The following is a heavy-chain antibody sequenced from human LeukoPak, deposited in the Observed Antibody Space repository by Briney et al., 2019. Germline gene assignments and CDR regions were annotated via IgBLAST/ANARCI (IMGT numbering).Heavy chain of an antibody. CDR1: GGSISSGNW. D-gene: IGHD6-19*01. Sequence: PSATLSLTCAVSGGSISSGNWWSWVRQPPGKGLEWSVGIYPSGRADYNPSLKSRVTTSVDKPKNQFSLKLNSVTAADTAVYYCARVSKADNSGWYPGYFDFWGHGTLVTVFS. J-gene: IGHJ4*01. CDR2: IYPSGRA. CDR3: ARVSKADNSGWYPGYFDF. V-gene: IGHV4-4*02.